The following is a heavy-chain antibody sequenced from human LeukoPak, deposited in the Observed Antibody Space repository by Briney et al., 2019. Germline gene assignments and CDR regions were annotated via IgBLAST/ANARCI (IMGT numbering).Heavy chain of an antibody. CDR1: GGSISSGRYY. V-gene: IGHV4-61*02. CDR2: IYTSGST. CDR3: ARKPGNSPFDY. J-gene: IGHJ4*02. D-gene: IGHD1-7*01. Sequence: PSETLSLTCTVSGGSISSGRYYWSWIRQPAGKGLEWIGRIYTSGSTNYNPSLKSRVTISVDTSKNQFSLKLSSVTAADTAVYYCARKPGNSPFDYWGQGTLVTVSS.